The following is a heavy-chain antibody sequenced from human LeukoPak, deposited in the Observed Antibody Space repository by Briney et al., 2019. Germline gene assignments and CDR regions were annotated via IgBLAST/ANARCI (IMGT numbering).Heavy chain of an antibody. CDR3: ARDMPHNCFDP. J-gene: IGHJ5*02. CDR1: GGSFSGYY. D-gene: IGHD2-2*01. V-gene: IGHV4-34*01. CDR2: INHSGST. Sequence: PSETLSLTCAVYGGSFSGYYWSWIRQPPGKGLEWIGEINHSGSTNYNPSLKSRVTISVDTSKNQFSLKLSSVTAADTAVYYCARDMPHNCFDPWGRGTLVTVSP.